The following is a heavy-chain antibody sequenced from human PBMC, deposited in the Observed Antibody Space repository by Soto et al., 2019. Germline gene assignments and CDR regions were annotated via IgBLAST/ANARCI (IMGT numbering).Heavy chain of an antibody. D-gene: IGHD6-19*01. V-gene: IGHV3-23*01. J-gene: IGHJ5*02. CDR2: ISGSGGST. CDR1: GFTFSSYA. Sequence: GGSLRLSCAASGFTFSSYAMSWVRQAPGKGLEWVSAISGSGGSTYYADSVKGRFTISRDNSKNTLYLQMNSLRAEDTAVYYCAKGPERWLSENWFDPWGQGTQVTVSS. CDR3: AKGPERWLSENWFDP.